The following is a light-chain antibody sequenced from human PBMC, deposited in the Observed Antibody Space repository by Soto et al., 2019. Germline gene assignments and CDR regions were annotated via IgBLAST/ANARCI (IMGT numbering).Light chain of an antibody. CDR2: NFN. CDR3: SSYTSRSTAV. J-gene: IGLJ7*01. V-gene: IGLV2-14*03. Sequence: QSALTQPASVSGSPGQSITISCTGTSSDIGGYNYVSWYQQHPGKAPKLIIYNFNHRPSGVSSRFSGSKSGNTASLTISGLQAEDEADYYCSSYTSRSTAVFGGGTQLTVL. CDR1: SSDIGGYNY.